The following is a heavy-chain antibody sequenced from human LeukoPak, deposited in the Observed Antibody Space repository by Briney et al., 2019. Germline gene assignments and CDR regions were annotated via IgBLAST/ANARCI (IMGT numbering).Heavy chain of an antibody. CDR2: IKQDGSEK. V-gene: IGHV3-7*01. CDR3: ARDIVVVPAGGGQTNQN. CDR1: GFTFSSYA. D-gene: IGHD2-2*01. Sequence: PGGSLRFSCAASGFTFSSYAMSWVRQAPGKGLEWVANIKQDGSEKYYVDSVKGRFTISRDNAKNTLYLQMNSLRAEDTAVYYCARDIVVVPAGGGQTNQNWGQGTLVTVSS. J-gene: IGHJ4*02.